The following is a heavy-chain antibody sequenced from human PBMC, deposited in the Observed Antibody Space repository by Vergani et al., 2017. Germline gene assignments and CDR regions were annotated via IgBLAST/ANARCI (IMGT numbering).Heavy chain of an antibody. CDR3: AKQYFVSGNYLFDY. Sequence: EVQLLESGGGLVQPGGSLRLTCAASEFTFSNYAMNWVRQAPGKGVEWVSGMSGSGVSAYYTDSGKGRFTISRDNSKNMLFLQMNNLRTEDTSIYYCAKQYFVSGNYLFDYWGQGTLVTVSS. CDR2: MSGSGVSA. V-gene: IGHV3-23*01. D-gene: IGHD3-10*01. CDR1: EFTFSNYA. J-gene: IGHJ4*02.